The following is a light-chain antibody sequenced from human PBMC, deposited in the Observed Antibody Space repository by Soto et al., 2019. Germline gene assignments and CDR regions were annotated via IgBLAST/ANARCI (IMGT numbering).Light chain of an antibody. V-gene: IGKV3-20*01. CDR3: QQYGVSPT. J-gene: IGKJ4*01. CDR1: QSVRSN. Sequence: IVMTQSPATLSVSPGERATLSFRSSQSVRSNLAWYQQKPGQAPRLLIYGASGRATGIPDRFSGSGSGIDFTLTISRLEPEDSAVYYCQQYGVSPTFGGGTKVDIK. CDR2: GAS.